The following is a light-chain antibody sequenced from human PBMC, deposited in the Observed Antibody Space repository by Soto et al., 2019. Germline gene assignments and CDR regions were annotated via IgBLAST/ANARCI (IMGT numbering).Light chain of an antibody. CDR1: QSISSW. J-gene: IGKJ4*01. V-gene: IGKV1-12*01. CDR2: AAS. Sequence: DIQMTQSPSSVSASVGDRVTITCRASQSISSWLAWYQQKPGEAPKLLIYAASSLQSGVPSRFSGSGSGTDVSFTISSLQPEDFATYYCQQANSFPLTFGGGTKVEI. CDR3: QQANSFPLT.